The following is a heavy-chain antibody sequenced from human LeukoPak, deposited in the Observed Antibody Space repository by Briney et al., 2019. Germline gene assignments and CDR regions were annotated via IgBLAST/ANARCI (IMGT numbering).Heavy chain of an antibody. CDR3: ATSYSGSYYVDAEYFQH. CDR2: IYYSGST. D-gene: IGHD1-26*01. J-gene: IGHJ1*01. Sequence: SETLSLTCTVSGGSISSSSYYWGWIRQPPGKGLEWIGSIYYSGSTYYNPSLKSRVTISVDTSKNQFSLKLSSVTAADTAVYYCATSYSGSYYVDAEYFQHWGQGTLVTVSS. V-gene: IGHV4-39*01. CDR1: GGSISSSSYY.